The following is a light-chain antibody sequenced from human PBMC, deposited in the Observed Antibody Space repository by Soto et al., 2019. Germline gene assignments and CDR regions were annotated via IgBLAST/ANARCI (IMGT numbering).Light chain of an antibody. V-gene: IGKV3-20*01. Sequence: ETVLTQSPGTLCLSPGERATLSCRASQSVSSNYLAWYQQKPGQAPRLLIYGASNRATGIPVRFSGSGSGTDFTLTISRLEPEDFAVYYCQQYGSSLVVTFGQGTKVEIK. CDR3: QQYGSSLVVT. CDR1: QSVSSNY. CDR2: GAS. J-gene: IGKJ1*01.